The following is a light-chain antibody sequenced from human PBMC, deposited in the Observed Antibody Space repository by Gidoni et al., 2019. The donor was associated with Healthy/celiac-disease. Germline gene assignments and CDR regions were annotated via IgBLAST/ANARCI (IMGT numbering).Light chain of an antibody. CDR1: QSVSSY. Sequence: DIVLTQSPATLSLSPGERATLSRRASQSVSSYLAWYQQKPGQAPRLLIYDASNRATGIPARFSGSGSGTDFTLTISSLEPEDFAVYYCQQRSNWSLTFGGGTKVEIK. J-gene: IGKJ4*01. CDR2: DAS. V-gene: IGKV3-11*01. CDR3: QQRSNWSLT.